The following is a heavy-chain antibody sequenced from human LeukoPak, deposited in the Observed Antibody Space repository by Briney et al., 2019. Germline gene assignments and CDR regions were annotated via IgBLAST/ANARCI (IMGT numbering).Heavy chain of an antibody. CDR2: ISAYNGNT. J-gene: IGHJ1*01. CDR1: GYTFTSYG. Sequence: ASVKVSCKASGYTFTSYGISWVRQAPGQGLEWMGWISAYNGNTNYAQKLQGRVTMTTDTSTSTAYMELRSLRSDDTAVYYCARANVLRYFDWLSTAEYFQHWGQGTLVTVSS. CDR3: ARANVLRYFDWLSTAEYFQH. D-gene: IGHD3-9*01. V-gene: IGHV1-18*01.